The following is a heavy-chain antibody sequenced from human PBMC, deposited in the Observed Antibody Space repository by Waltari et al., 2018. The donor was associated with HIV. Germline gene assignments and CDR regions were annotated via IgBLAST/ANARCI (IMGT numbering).Heavy chain of an antibody. J-gene: IGHJ4*02. CDR2: IYYSGST. V-gene: IGHV4-59*01. D-gene: IGHD3-22*01. Sequence: QVQLQESGPGRVKPSETLSLTCTVSGGPISSYYWSWIRQPPGKGLEWIGYIYYSGSTTYNPSRESRVTISVDTSKNQFSLKLSSVTAADTAVYYCARGGKYYYDSSPPFDYWGQGTLVTVSS. CDR1: GGPISSYY. CDR3: ARGGKYYYDSSPPFDY.